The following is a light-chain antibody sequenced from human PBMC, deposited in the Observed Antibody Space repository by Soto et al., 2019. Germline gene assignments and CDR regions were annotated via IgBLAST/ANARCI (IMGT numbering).Light chain of an antibody. CDR1: SSNIGAGYD. J-gene: IGLJ2*01. V-gene: IGLV1-40*01. CDR3: QAYDSSVSKVV. CDR2: GNS. Sequence: QAVVTQPPSVSGAPGQRVTISCTGSSSNIGAGYDVHWYQQLPGTAPKLLIYGNSNRPSGVPDRFSGSKSRTSASLAITGRQAENEADYYYQAYDSSVSKVVFGGGTKLTLL.